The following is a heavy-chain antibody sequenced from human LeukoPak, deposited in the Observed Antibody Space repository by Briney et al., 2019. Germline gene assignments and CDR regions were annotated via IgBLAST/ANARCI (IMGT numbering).Heavy chain of an antibody. Sequence: PSETLSLTCTVSGGSISSSSYYWGWIRQPPGKGLEWIGSIYYSGSTYYNPSLKSRVTISVDTSKNQFSLKLSSVTAADTAVYYCARVTMVRADYWGQGTLVTVSS. D-gene: IGHD3-10*01. CDR3: ARVTMVRADY. CDR2: IYYSGST. CDR1: GGSISSSSYY. J-gene: IGHJ4*02. V-gene: IGHV4-39*07.